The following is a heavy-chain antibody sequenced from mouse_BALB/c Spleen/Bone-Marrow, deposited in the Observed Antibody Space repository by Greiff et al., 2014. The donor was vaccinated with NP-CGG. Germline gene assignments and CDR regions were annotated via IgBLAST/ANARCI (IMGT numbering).Heavy chain of an antibody. V-gene: IGHV1-14*01. Sequence: EVQVVESGPELVKPGASVKMSCKASGYTFTSYVIHWVKQKPGQGLEWIGYINPYNDGTKYNEKFKGKATLTSDKSSSTAYMELSSLTSEDSAVYYCAGGGYYGTSLYWYFDVWGAGTTVPFSS. CDR3: AGGGYYGTSLYWYFDV. CDR2: INPYNDGT. D-gene: IGHD1-1*01. CDR1: GYTFTSYV. J-gene: IGHJ1*01.